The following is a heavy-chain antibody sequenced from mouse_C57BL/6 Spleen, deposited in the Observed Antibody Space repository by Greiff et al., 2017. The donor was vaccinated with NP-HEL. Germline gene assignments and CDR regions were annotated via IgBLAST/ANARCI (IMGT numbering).Heavy chain of an antibody. V-gene: IGHV1-80*01. Sequence: VQLQESGAELVKPGASVKISCKASGYAFSSYWMNWVKQRPGKGLEWIGQIYPGDGDTNYNGKFKGKATLTADKSSSTAYMQLSSLTSEDSAVYFCARSRTTVVATYYYAMDYWGQGTSVTVSS. CDR1: GYAFSSYW. CDR3: ARSRTTVVATYYYAMDY. D-gene: IGHD1-1*01. CDR2: IYPGDGDT. J-gene: IGHJ4*01.